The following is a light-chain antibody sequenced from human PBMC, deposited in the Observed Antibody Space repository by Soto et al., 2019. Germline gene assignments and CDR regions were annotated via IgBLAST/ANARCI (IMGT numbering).Light chain of an antibody. CDR2: DDS. CDR3: QVWDSTSDHPGV. CDR1: NIGRIS. Sequence: SYELTQPPSVSVAPGQTARITCGGNNIGRISVHWYQQKPVQAPVLVVYDDSGRPSGIPERFSASNSGNTATLTISRVEAEDEADYYCQVWDSTSDHPGVFGGGTKVTVL. V-gene: IGLV3-21*02. J-gene: IGLJ3*02.